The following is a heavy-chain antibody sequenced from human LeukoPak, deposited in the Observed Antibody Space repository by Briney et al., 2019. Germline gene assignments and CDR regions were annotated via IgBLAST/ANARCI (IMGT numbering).Heavy chain of an antibody. CDR3: ASGGIAARPGPNWFDP. D-gene: IGHD6-6*01. J-gene: IGHJ5*02. CDR2: IYYSGST. Sequence: SETLSLTCTVSGGSVSSSSYYWGWIRQPPGKGLEWIGSIYYSGSTYYNPSLKSRVTISVDASKNQFSLKLSSVTAADTAVYYCASGGIAARPGPNWFDPWGQGTLVTVSS. V-gene: IGHV4-39*01. CDR1: GGSVSSSSYY.